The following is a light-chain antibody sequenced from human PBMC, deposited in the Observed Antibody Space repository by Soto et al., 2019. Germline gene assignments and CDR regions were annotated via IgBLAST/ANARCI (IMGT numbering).Light chain of an antibody. J-gene: IGLJ1*01. Sequence: QRVLTQPASGYGSHGHSITISCTGTSSDVGNYKYVSWYQQHPGKAPKLMIYEVSNRPSGVSNRFSGSRSGNTASLTISGLQAEDETDYYCFSYTSSGTYVFGTGTKVNVL. CDR2: EVS. CDR1: SSDVGNYKY. V-gene: IGLV2-14*01. CDR3: FSYTSSGTYV.